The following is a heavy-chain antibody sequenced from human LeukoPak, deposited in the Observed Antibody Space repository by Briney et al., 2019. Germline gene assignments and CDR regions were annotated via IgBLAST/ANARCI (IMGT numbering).Heavy chain of an antibody. D-gene: IGHD3-22*01. CDR2: IYYSGST. CDR1: GGSISSYH. J-gene: IGHJ4*02. V-gene: IGHV4-59*01. Sequence: SETLSLTCTVSGGSISSYHWSWIRQPPGKGLEWIGYIYYSGSTNYNPSLKSRVTISVDTSKNQFSLKLSSVTAADTAVYYCGGRSGYYPSIDYWGQGTLVTVSS. CDR3: GGRSGYYPSIDY.